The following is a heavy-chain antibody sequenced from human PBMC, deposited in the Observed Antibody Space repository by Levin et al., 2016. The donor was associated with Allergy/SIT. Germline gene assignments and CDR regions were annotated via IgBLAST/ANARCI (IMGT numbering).Heavy chain of an antibody. CDR3: VKDAREGSGSYYKNFDY. Sequence: GGSLRLSCSASGFTFSSYAMHWVRQAPGKGLEYVSAISSNGGSTYYADSVKGRFTISRDNSKNTLYLQMSSLRAEDTAVYYCVKDAREGSGSYYKNFDYWGQGTLVTVSS. V-gene: IGHV3-64D*09. CDR1: GFTFSSYA. CDR2: ISSNGGST. D-gene: IGHD3-10*01. J-gene: IGHJ4*02.